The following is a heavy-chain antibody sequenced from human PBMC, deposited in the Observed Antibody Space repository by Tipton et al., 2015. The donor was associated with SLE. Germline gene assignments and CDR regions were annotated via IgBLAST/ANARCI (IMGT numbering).Heavy chain of an antibody. CDR3: VSSSSQYYYGMDV. V-gene: IGHV3-64D*06. J-gene: IGHJ6*02. Sequence: SLRLSCSASGFTFSSYAMHWVRQAPGKGLEYVSAISSNGGSTYYADSVKGRFTISRDNSKNTLYLQMSSLRAEDTAVHYCVSSSSQYYYGMDVWGQGTTVTVSS. D-gene: IGHD6-13*01. CDR1: GFTFSSYA. CDR2: ISSNGGST.